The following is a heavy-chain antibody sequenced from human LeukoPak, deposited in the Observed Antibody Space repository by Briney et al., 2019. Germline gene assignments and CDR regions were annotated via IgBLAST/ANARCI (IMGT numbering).Heavy chain of an antibody. J-gene: IGHJ4*02. CDR2: IYHSGST. CDR1: GGSISSGGYY. CDR3: ARDRVVTPYYFDY. D-gene: IGHD4-23*01. Sequence: SETLSLTCTVSGGSISSGGYYWSGIRQPPGKGLEWIGYIYHSGSTYYNPSLKSRVTISVDTSTNQFSLKLSSVTAADTAVYYCARDRVVTPYYFDYWGQGTLVTVSS. V-gene: IGHV4-30-2*01.